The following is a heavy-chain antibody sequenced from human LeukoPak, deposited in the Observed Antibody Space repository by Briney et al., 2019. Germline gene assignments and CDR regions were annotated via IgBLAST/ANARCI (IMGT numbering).Heavy chain of an antibody. J-gene: IGHJ2*01. Sequence: PSETLSLTCTVSGGSISSSYYYWSWIRQPAGKGLEWIGRIDTSGSTNYNLSLKSRVTISIDTSKNQFSLKLSSVTAADTAVYYCARVYYSSSYDYWYFDLWGRGTLVTVSS. CDR2: IDTSGST. V-gene: IGHV4-61*02. CDR3: ARVYYSSSYDYWYFDL. D-gene: IGHD6-13*01. CDR1: GGSISSSYYY.